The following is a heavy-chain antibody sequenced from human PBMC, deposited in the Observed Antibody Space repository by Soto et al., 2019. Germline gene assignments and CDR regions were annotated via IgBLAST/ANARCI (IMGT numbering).Heavy chain of an antibody. D-gene: IGHD3-10*01. V-gene: IGHV1-69*08. Sequence: QVQLVQSGADVKKPVSSVKVSCKASGGTFSPYTINWVRQAPGQGLEWMGRIIPFHGVTNYAQKFQARVTITADNSTSTAYMELSGLRFEDTAMYYCTRDWEITVSTWSFGGFWGRGTLVTVSS. CDR1: GGTFSPYT. CDR2: IIPFHGVT. J-gene: IGHJ4*02. CDR3: TRDWEITVSTWSFGGF.